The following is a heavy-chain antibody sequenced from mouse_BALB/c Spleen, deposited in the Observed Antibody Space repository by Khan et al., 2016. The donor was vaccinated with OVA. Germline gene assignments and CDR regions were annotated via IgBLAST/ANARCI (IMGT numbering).Heavy chain of an antibody. CDR2: ISSGGGT. CDR3: ARGYAMDY. CDR1: GFTFSRYA. J-gene: IGHJ4*01. Sequence: EVNVVESGGGLVKPGGSLKLSCAASGFTFSRYAMSWVRQTPEKRLEWVASISSGGGTYYLDSVKGRFTISTDDARNILYLQMRSLRSEDTAMYYCARGYAMDYWGQGTSVTVSS. V-gene: IGHV5-6-5*01.